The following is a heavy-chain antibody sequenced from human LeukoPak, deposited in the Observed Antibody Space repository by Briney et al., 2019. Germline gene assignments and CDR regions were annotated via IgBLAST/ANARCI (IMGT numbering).Heavy chain of an antibody. CDR3: ARDEPVKDY. J-gene: IGHJ4*02. CDR2: ISSSSSTI. Sequence: PGGSLRLSCAASGFTFSSYSMNWVRQAPGKGLEWGSYISSSSSTIYYADSVKGRFTISRDNAKNSLYLQMNSLRAEDTAVYYCARDEPVKDYWGQGTLVTVSS. CDR1: GFTFSSYS. V-gene: IGHV3-48*01.